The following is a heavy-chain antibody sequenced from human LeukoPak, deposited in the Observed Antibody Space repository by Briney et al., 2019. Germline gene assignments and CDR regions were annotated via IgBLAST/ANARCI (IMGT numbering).Heavy chain of an antibody. V-gene: IGHV3-21*01. CDR2: ITSTGRYI. CDR1: GFTFSSYG. CDR3: ARLRNVGGNPHPCNV. D-gene: IGHD4-23*01. Sequence: PGGSLRLSCAAAGFTFSSYGKNWVRQAPGKGLEWVSSITSTGRYIFYADSLKGRFTTSRDNAKKSLYLQMNSLRAEDTAVYYCARLRNVGGNPHPCNVWGQGTTVTVSS. J-gene: IGHJ3*01.